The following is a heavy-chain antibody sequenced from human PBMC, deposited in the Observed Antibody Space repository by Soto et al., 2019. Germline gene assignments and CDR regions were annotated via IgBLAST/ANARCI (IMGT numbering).Heavy chain of an antibody. V-gene: IGHV1-69*12. Sequence: QVQLVQSGAEVKKPGSSVKVSCKASGGTFSSYAISWVRQAPGQGLEWMGGIIPIVGTANYAQKFQGRVTITADESTSTAYMELRSLRSADTAVYYCARETDDYVNWFDPWGQGTLVTVSS. D-gene: IGHD4-17*01. J-gene: IGHJ5*02. CDR2: IIPIVGTA. CDR3: ARETDDYVNWFDP. CDR1: GGTFSSYA.